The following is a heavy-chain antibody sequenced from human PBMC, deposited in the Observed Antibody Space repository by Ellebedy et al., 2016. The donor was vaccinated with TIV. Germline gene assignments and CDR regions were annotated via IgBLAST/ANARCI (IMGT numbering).Heavy chain of an antibody. D-gene: IGHD3-16*01. CDR3: AKGSSSGFNYDRVGFQY. CDR1: GFTFGAFA. Sequence: GESLKISCAASGFTFGAFAMHWVRQAPGKGLEWLSVISGDGSLTYHADSVKGRFTISRDNSKNTLYLQMKRLRTEDTAVYFCAKGSSSGFNYDRVGFQYWGQGTLVTVSS. J-gene: IGHJ4*02. CDR2: ISGDGSLT. V-gene: IGHV3-23*01.